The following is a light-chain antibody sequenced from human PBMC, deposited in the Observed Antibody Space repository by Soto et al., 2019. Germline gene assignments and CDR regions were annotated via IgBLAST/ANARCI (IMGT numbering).Light chain of an antibody. V-gene: IGKV3-15*01. Sequence: EIVMTQSPATLSVSPGERATLSSRASQSVSSNLAWYQQKLGQAPRLLIYGASTRATGIPARFSGSGSGTEFTLTISSLQSEDFAVYYCQQYNNWPPYTFGQGTNLEIK. CDR3: QQYNNWPPYT. CDR1: QSVSSN. CDR2: GAS. J-gene: IGKJ2*01.